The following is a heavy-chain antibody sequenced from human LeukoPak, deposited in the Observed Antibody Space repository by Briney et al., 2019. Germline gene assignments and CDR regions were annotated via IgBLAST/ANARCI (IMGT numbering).Heavy chain of an antibody. CDR1: GFTFSSYA. CDR3: ARVDTVGMRYYFDY. V-gene: IGHV3-64*01. D-gene: IGHD7-27*01. Sequence: PGGSLRLSCAASGFTFSSYAMHWVRQAPGKGLEYVSAISSNGDSTYYANSVKGRFTISRDNSKNTLYLQMGSLRAEDMAVYYCARVDTVGMRYYFDYWGQGTLVTVSS. CDR2: ISSNGDST. J-gene: IGHJ4*02.